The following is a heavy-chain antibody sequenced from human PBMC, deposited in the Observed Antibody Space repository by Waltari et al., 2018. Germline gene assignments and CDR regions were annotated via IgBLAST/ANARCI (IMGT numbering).Heavy chain of an antibody. CDR1: GFTFSNYL. J-gene: IGHJ4*02. CDR3: TGWMGTVHND. D-gene: IGHD1-1*01. CDR2: KKGDGSET. V-gene: IGHV3-7*03. Sequence: EVQLEESGGGLVQPGGYVRPSCAASGFTFSNYLMIWIRQTPGKGLEWVAHKKGDGSETYYVDSVKCRFTISRDNDKNSVYLQMTSLRAEDTAVFYCTGWMGTVHNDWGQGTVVTVSS.